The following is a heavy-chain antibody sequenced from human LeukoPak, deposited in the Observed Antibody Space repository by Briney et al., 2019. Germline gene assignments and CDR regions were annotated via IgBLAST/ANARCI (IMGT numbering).Heavy chain of an antibody. D-gene: IGHD6-13*01. CDR2: MNPNSGNT. CDR1: GYTFTSYD. V-gene: IGHV1-8*01. CDR3: ARGRGYSNSWYDPFYYYYYGMDV. J-gene: IGHJ6*02. Sequence: GASVKVSCKASGYTFTSYDINWVRQATGQGLEWMGWMNPNSGNTGYAQKFQGRVTMTRNTSISTAYMELSSLRSEDTAVYYCARGRGYSNSWYDPFYYYYYGMDVWGQGTTVTVSS.